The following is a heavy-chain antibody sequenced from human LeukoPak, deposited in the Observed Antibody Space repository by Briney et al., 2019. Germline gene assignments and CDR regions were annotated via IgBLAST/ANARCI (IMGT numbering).Heavy chain of an antibody. CDR3: AKGAAAGKVDWFDP. V-gene: IGHV3-23*01. CDR1: GFTFSNFA. J-gene: IGHJ5*02. CDR2: ISGYGAT. Sequence: GSLRLSCAASGFTFSNFAMMWVRQAPGTGLQWVSTISGYGATFYADSVRGRFTIFRDTSMNTLFLQMNSLGAEDTAVYYCAKGAAAGKVDWFDPWGQGTLVTVSS. D-gene: IGHD6-13*01.